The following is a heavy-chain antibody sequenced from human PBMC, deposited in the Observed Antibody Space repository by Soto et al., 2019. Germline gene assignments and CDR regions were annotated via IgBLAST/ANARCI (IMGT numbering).Heavy chain of an antibody. CDR1: GGSISSSSHY. CDR2: IYYTGET. Sequence: QLQLQESGPGLVKPSETLSLTCTVSGGSISSSSHYWGWIRQPPGKGLEWIGSIYYTGETNYNPSLKSRLTISVDTSKNQFSLRLNSVTAADTALYYCARHRRYRSGWSSGPFDYWGQGTLVPVSS. D-gene: IGHD6-19*01. J-gene: IGHJ4*02. CDR3: ARHRRYRSGWSSGPFDY. V-gene: IGHV4-39*01.